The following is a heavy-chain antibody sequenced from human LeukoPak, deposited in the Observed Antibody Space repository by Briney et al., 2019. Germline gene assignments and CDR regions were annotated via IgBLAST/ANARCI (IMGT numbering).Heavy chain of an antibody. Sequence: SETLSLTCTVSGGSISSYYWSWIRQPLGKGLEWIGYIYYSGSTNYNPSLKSRVTISVDTSKNQFTLKLSSVTAADTAVYYCARNLFGPGWFDPWGQGTLVTVSS. D-gene: IGHD2-21*01. J-gene: IGHJ5*02. V-gene: IGHV4-59*01. CDR1: GGSISSYY. CDR3: ARNLFGPGWFDP. CDR2: IYYSGST.